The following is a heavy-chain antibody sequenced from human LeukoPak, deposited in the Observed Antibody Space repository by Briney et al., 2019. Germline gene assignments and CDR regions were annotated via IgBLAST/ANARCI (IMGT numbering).Heavy chain of an antibody. V-gene: IGHV3-74*01. Sequence: GGSLRLSCAASGFIFSDHWMHWVRQAPGKGLVWLSRINNDGSSTIYADSVKGRFTFSRDNAENTLFLEMSSLRVEDTAVYYCARVQGHPPNGLDIWGQGTMVTVSS. CDR2: INNDGSST. CDR1: GFIFSDHW. D-gene: IGHD2-8*01. CDR3: ARVQGHPPNGLDI. J-gene: IGHJ3*02.